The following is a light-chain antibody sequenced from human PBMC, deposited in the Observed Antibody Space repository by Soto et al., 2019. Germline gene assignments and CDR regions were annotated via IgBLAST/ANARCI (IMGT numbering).Light chain of an antibody. J-gene: IGLJ2*01. V-gene: IGLV1-44*01. Sequence: QSVLTQPPSASGTPGQRVTISCSGSGSNIGGNTVNWYQQLPGAAPKLLIYGTNQRPSGAPDRFSGSKSGTAASLAISGLQSEEEADYYCAAWDDSLKGPVFGGGTKLTVL. CDR3: AAWDDSLKGPV. CDR1: GSNIGGNT. CDR2: GTN.